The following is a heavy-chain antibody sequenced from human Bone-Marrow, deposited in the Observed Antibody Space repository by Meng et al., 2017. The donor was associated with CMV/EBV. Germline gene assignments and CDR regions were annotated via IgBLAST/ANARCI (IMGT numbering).Heavy chain of an antibody. D-gene: IGHD3-22*01. CDR1: GFTFSSYD. CDR2: ISSSSSYI. V-gene: IGHV3-21*01. CDR3: ARIVVITDYYYYYGMDV. Sequence: GESLKISCAASGFTFSSYDMHWVRQAPGKGLEWVSSISSSSSYIYYADSVKGRFTISRDNAKNSLYLQMNSLRDEDTAVYYCARIVVITDYYYYYGMDVWGQGTTVTVSS. J-gene: IGHJ6*02.